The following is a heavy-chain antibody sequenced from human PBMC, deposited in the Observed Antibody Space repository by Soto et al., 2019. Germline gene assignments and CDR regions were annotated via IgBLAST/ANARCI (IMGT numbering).Heavy chain of an antibody. D-gene: IGHD6-13*01. CDR3: ARDGSYPIIAAAVGSRYGMDV. CDR1: RYTFTGYD. CDR2: INPHSGGT. Sequence: ASVKVSCTASRYTFTGYDMHWVRQAPLQGREWMGWINPHSGGTNYAQKFQGWVTMTRDTSISTAYMELSRLRSDDKAVYYCARDGSYPIIAAAVGSRYGMDVWGQGTTVTVSS. J-gene: IGHJ6*02. V-gene: IGHV1-2*04.